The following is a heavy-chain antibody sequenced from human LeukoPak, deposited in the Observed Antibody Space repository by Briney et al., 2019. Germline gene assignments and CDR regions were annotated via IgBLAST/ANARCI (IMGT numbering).Heavy chain of an antibody. CDR2: ISSSSSYI. J-gene: IGHJ4*02. CDR1: GFTFSSYS. V-gene: IGHV3-21*01. D-gene: IGHD3-9*01. Sequence: GGSLRLSCAASGFTFSSYSMNWVRQAPGKGLEWVSSISSSSSYIYYADSVKGRFTISRDNAKNSLYLQMNSLRAEDTAVYYCARLGILTGYYVDYWGQGTLVTVSS. CDR3: ARLGILTGYYVDY.